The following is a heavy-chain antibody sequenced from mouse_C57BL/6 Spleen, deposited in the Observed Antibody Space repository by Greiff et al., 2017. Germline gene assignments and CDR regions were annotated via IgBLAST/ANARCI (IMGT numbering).Heavy chain of an antibody. CDR1: GFSLTSYG. J-gene: IGHJ1*03. CDR3: AKKGDKGGYFDV. D-gene: IGHD1-3*01. V-gene: IGHV2-4*01. CDR2: IWSGGST. Sequence: VQLQQSGPGLVQPSQSLSITCTVSGFSLTSYGVHWVRQPPGKGLAWLGVIWSGGSTDYNAAFISRLSISKDNSKSQVFFKMNSLQADDTAIYYCAKKGDKGGYFDVWGTGTTVTVSS.